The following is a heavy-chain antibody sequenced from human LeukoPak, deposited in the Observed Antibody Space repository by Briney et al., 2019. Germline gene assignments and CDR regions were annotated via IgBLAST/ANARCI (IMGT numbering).Heavy chain of an antibody. J-gene: IGHJ4*02. V-gene: IGHV3-30-3*01. CDR3: ARGSQLGN. Sequence: GRSLRLSCAASGFTFSSYAMHWVRQAPGKGLEWVAVISYDGSNKYYADSVKGRFTISRDNSKNTLYLQMNSLRADDTAVYYCARGSQLGNWGQGTLVTVSS. CDR2: ISYDGSNK. D-gene: IGHD6-13*01. CDR1: GFTFSSYA.